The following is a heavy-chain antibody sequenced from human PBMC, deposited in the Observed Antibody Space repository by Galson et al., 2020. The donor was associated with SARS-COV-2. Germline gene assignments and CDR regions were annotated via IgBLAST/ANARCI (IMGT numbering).Heavy chain of an antibody. V-gene: IGHV4-38-2*01. CDR2: IYHTGSS. J-gene: IGHJ3*01. D-gene: IGHD2-8*01. CDR1: GYSISRGYS. Sequence: SETLSLTCAVSGYSISRGYSWCWIRQPPGKGRERSGNIYHTGSSDYNPSPKSRVTMSVDTSKNQFSLKLTSGTAAATAVYYCAGVPDTFDVWGQGTMVTVSS. CDR3: AGVPDTFDV.